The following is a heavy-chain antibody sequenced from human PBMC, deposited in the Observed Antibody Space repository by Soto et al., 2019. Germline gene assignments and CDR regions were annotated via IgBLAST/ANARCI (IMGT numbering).Heavy chain of an antibody. CDR2: IYYSGST. CDR1: GGSISSCGYY. Sequence: SETLSLTCTVSGGSISSCGYYWSWIRQHPGKGLEWIGYIYYSGSTYYNPSLKSRVTISVDTSKNQSSLKLSSVTAADTAVYYCAREYYYGSGPWYWGQGTLVTVSS. CDR3: AREYYYGSGPWY. J-gene: IGHJ4*02. D-gene: IGHD3-10*01. V-gene: IGHV4-31*03.